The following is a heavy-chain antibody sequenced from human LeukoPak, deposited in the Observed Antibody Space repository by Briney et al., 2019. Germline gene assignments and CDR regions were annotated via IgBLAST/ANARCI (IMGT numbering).Heavy chain of an antibody. CDR3: ARDNNAAFDI. J-gene: IGHJ3*02. CDR1: GXTFSTYW. D-gene: IGHD1-14*01. CDR2: IKPDGSEQ. V-gene: IGHV3-7*04. Sequence: GGSLRLSCTASGXTFSTYWMSWVRQAPGKGLDWVANIKPDGSEQYYVGSVRGRFTVSRDNAKNSLYLQMSSLSAEDTAVYYCARDNNAAFDIWGLGTMVTVSS.